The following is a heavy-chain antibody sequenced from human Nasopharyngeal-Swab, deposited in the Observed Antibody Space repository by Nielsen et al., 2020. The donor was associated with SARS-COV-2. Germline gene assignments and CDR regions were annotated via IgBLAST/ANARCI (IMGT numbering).Heavy chain of an antibody. Sequence: GGSLRLSCVASGFAFSDSYMSWIRQAPEKGLEWLSYISGGSSDSNYADSVKGRFTICRDNTQNALYLQMNSLRAEDTAVYYCVKNSGRDGGYWGQGTLVTVSS. D-gene: IGHD1-1*01. CDR1: GFAFSDSY. CDR2: ISGGSSDS. CDR3: VKNSGRDGGY. V-gene: IGHV3-11*03. J-gene: IGHJ4*02.